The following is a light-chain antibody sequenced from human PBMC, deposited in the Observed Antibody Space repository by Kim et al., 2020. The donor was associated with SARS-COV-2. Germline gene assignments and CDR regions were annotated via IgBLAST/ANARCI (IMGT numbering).Light chain of an antibody. CDR1: QSVSSNS. V-gene: IGKV3-20*01. Sequence: LSSGDRATLSCRASQSVSSNSLSWYQQKPGQAPRLLIYDAVSRATGIPDRFSGSGSGTDFTLTISRLEPEDFAVYYCQQYDSSPCTFGQGTKLEI. J-gene: IGKJ2*02. CDR2: DAV. CDR3: QQYDSSPCT.